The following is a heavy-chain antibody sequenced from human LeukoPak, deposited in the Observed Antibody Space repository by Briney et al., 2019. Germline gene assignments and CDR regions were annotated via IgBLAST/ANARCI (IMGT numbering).Heavy chain of an antibody. CDR3: AGGGYDSSIRP. V-gene: IGHV4-59*11. Sequence: SETLSLTCTVSGGSISSHYWSWIRQPPGKGLEWIGYIYYGGSTNYNPSLKSRVTISVDTSKNQFSLKLSSVTAADTAVYYCAGGGYDSSIRPWGQGTLVTVSS. D-gene: IGHD5-12*01. CDR1: GGSISSHY. CDR2: IYYGGST. J-gene: IGHJ5*02.